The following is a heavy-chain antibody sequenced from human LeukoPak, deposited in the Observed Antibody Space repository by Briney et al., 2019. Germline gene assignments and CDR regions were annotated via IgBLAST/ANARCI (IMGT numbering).Heavy chain of an antibody. D-gene: IGHD3-10*01. CDR3: ARALWFGEFQDF. CDR2: IDQDGSEK. CDR1: GFTFSGYW. V-gene: IGHV3-7*01. J-gene: IGHJ4*02. Sequence: PGGSLRLSCAASGFTFSGYWMTWVRQAPGKGLEWVANIDQDGSEKNYVDSVKGRLTISRDNAKNSLFLQMNRLRAEDTAVYFCARALWFGEFQDFWGQGTLVGVSS.